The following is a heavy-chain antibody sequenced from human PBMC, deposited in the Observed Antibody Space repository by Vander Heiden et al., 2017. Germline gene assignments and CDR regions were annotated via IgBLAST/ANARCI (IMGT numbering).Heavy chain of an antibody. CDR3: ARGSYYYDSSGSPDDAFDI. Sequence: EVQLVESGGGLVQPGGSLRLSCAASGFTFSSYSMNWVRQAPGEGLEWVSYISSSSSTIYYADSVKGRFTISRDNAKNSLYLQMNSLRAEDTAVYYCARGSYYYDSSGSPDDAFDIWGQGTMVTVSS. CDR1: GFTFSSYS. J-gene: IGHJ3*02. D-gene: IGHD3-22*01. V-gene: IGHV3-48*01. CDR2: ISSSSSTI.